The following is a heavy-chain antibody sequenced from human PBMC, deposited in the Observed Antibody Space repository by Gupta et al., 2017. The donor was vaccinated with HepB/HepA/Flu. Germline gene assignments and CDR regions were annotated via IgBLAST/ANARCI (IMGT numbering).Heavy chain of an antibody. CDR2: ISSSGSTI. CDR1: DFTFRSYE. J-gene: IGHJ4*02. D-gene: IGHD2-21*01. V-gene: IGHV3-48*03. CDR3: ARELLRGGDYYGFDY. Sequence: EVQLVESGGGLVQPVGSLRLSCASSDFTFRSYEMNWVRQAPGKGLVWVSYISSSGSTIYYADSVKGRFTISRDNAKNSLYLQMDSLRAEDTAVYYWARELLRGGDYYGFDYWGQGTLVTGAS.